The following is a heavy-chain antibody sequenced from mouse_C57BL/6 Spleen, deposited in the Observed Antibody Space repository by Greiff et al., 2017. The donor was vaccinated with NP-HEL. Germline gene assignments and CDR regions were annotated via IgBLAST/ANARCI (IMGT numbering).Heavy chain of an antibody. CDR1: GFTFSSYT. D-gene: IGHD2-3*01. CDR2: ISGGGGNT. V-gene: IGHV5-9*01. CDR3: ARHERWFSKYFDV. Sequence: EVMLVESGGGLVKPGGSLKLSCAASGFTFSSYTMSWVRQTPAKRLEWVATISGGGGNTYYPDSVKGRFTISRDNAKNTLYLQMSSLRSEDTALYYCARHERWFSKYFDVWGTGTTVTVSS. J-gene: IGHJ1*03.